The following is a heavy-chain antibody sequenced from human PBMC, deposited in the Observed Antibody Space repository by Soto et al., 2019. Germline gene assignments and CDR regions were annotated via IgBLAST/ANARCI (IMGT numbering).Heavy chain of an antibody. D-gene: IGHD6-13*01. CDR1: VFTFSSYA. CDR2: ISGSGGST. V-gene: IGHV3-23*01. Sequence: GGSLRLSCAASVFTFSSYAMSLVRQSPGKGLEWVSAISGSGGSTYYADSVKGRFTISRYNSKNTLYLQMNSLRAEDTAVYYCAKGKRKIAAAGTKEFEYSGQGAMVTVSS. J-gene: IGHJ4*02. CDR3: AKGKRKIAAAGTKEFEY.